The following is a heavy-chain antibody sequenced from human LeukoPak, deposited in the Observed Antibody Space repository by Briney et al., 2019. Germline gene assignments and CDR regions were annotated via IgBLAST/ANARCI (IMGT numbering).Heavy chain of an antibody. J-gene: IGHJ4*02. V-gene: IGHV4-59*01. CDR1: GGSISSYY. Sequence: SETLSLTCTVSGGSISSYYWSWNRQPPGKGLEWIGYIYYSGSTNYNPSLKSRVTISVDTSKNQFSLKLSSVTAADTAVYYCARGGYSYGYSAAWFDYWGQGTLVTVSS. CDR2: IYYSGST. D-gene: IGHD5-18*01. CDR3: ARGGYSYGYSAAWFDY.